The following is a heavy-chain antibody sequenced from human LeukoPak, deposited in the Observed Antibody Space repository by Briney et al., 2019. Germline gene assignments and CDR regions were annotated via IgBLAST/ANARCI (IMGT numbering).Heavy chain of an antibody. CDR2: ISYDGSNK. D-gene: IGHD1-26*01. CDR3: AKDSGY. V-gene: IGHV3-30*18. Sequence: EGSLGLSCAASGFTLSSYGMHWVRQAPGKGLEWVAVISYDGSNKYYADSVKGRFTISRDNSKNTLYLQMNSLRAEDTAVYYCAKDSGYWGQGTLVTVSS. J-gene: IGHJ4*02. CDR1: GFTLSSYG.